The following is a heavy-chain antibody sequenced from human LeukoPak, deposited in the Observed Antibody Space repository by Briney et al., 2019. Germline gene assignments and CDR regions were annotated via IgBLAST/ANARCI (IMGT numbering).Heavy chain of an antibody. V-gene: IGHV3-30*18. CDR3: AKSSGYSSTWEVDY. Sequence: PGRSLRLSCAASGFTFSSYGMHWVRQAPGKGLEWVAVISYDGSNKYYADSVKGRFTISRDNSKNTLYLQMNSLRAEDTAVYYCAKSSGYSSTWEVDYWGQGTLVTVSS. D-gene: IGHD6-13*01. CDR2: ISYDGSNK. CDR1: GFTFSSYG. J-gene: IGHJ4*02.